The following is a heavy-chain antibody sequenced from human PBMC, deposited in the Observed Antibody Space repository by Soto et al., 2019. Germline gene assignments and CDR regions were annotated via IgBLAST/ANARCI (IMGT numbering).Heavy chain of an antibody. J-gene: IGHJ5*02. CDR2: MNPNSGNT. V-gene: IGHV1-8*01. Sequence: ASVKVSCKDSGYTFTSYDINWVRQATGQGLEWMGWMNPNSGNTGFAQKFQGRVTMTRNTSISTAYMELSSLRSEDTAVYYCARERSSGWFDPWGQGTLVTVSS. CDR3: ARERSSGWFDP. D-gene: IGHD6-25*01. CDR1: GYTFTSYD.